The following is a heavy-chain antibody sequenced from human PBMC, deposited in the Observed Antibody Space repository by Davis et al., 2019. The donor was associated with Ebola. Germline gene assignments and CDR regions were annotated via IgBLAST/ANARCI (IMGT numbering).Heavy chain of an antibody. Sequence: SETLSLTCTVPGGSISSSSYYWGWIRQPPGKGLEWIGSISYSGSTYYNPSLKSRVTISVDTSKNQFSLKLSSVTAADTAVYYCARRMDVWGQGTTVTVSS. V-gene: IGHV4-39*01. CDR2: ISYSGST. CDR3: ARRMDV. J-gene: IGHJ6*02. CDR1: GGSISSSSYY.